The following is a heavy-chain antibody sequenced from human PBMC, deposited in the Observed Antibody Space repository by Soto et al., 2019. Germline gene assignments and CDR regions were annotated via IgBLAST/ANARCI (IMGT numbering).Heavy chain of an antibody. D-gene: IGHD4-4*01. CDR1: GFTFSSYS. CDR3: ARPISNRMRYYYYYMDV. V-gene: IGHV3-21*01. Sequence: PGGSLRLSCAASGFTFSSYSMNRVRQAPGKGLEWVSSISSSSSYIYYADSVKGRFTISRDNAKNSLYLQMNSLRAEDTAVYYCARPISNRMRYYYYYMDVWGKGTTVTVSS. CDR2: ISSSSSYI. J-gene: IGHJ6*03.